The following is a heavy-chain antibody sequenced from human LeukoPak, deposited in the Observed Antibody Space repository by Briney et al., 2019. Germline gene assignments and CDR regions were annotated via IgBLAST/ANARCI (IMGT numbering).Heavy chain of an antibody. Sequence: GSLRLSCAASGFTFSDYYMSWIRQPPGKGLEWIGEINHSGSTNYNPSLKSRVTISVDTSKNQFSLKLSSVTAADTAVYYCARGRYCSGGSCSFDPWGQGTLVTVSS. J-gene: IGHJ5*02. D-gene: IGHD2-15*01. CDR3: ARGRYCSGGSCSFDP. CDR2: INHSGST. CDR1: GFTFSDYY. V-gene: IGHV4-34*01.